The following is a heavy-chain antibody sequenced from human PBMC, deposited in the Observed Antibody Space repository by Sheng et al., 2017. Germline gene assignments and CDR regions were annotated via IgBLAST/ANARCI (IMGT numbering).Heavy chain of an antibody. Sequence: QVQLQQWGAGLLKPSETLSLTCAVYGGSFSGYYWSWIRQPPGKGLEWIGEINHSGSTNYNPSLKSRVTISVDTSKNQFSLKLTSVTAADTAVYYCARVGRAAAGVKLNNWFDPWGQGTLVTVSS. CDR3: ARVGRAAAGVKLNNWFDP. D-gene: IGHD6-13*01. J-gene: IGHJ5*02. CDR1: GGSFSGYY. V-gene: IGHV4-34*01. CDR2: INHSGST.